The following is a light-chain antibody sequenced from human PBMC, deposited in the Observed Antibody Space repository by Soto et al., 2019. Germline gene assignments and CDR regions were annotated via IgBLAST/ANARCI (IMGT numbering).Light chain of an antibody. CDR3: QQYYSYPIT. J-gene: IGKJ5*01. V-gene: IGKV1-8*01. CDR1: QGISSY. Sequence: AIRMTQSPSSFSASTWDRVTITCRASQGISSYLAWYQQKPGKAPKLLIYAASTLQSGVPSRFSGSGSGTDFTLTISCLQSEDFATYYCQQYYSYPITFGQGTRLEI. CDR2: AAS.